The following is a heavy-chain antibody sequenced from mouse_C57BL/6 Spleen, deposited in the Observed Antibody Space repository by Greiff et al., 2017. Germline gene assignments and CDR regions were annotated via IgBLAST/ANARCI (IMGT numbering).Heavy chain of an antibody. CDR2: IYPGSGST. Sequence: QVQLQQSGAELVKPGASVKMSCKASGYTFTSYWITWVKQRPGQGLEWIGDIYPGSGSTNYNEKFKSKATLTVDTSSSTAYMQLSSLTSEDSAVYYCARPPTGTDWYFDVWGTGTTVTVSS. J-gene: IGHJ1*03. CDR3: ARPPTGTDWYFDV. D-gene: IGHD4-1*02. V-gene: IGHV1-55*01. CDR1: GYTFTSYW.